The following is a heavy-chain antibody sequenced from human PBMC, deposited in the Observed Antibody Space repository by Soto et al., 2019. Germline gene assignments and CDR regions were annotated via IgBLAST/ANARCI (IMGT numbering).Heavy chain of an antibody. J-gene: IGHJ4*02. CDR2: ISSNGVGT. Sequence: GGSLRLSCSASGFTFSSFAMHWVRQAPGKGLEYVSGISSNGVGTYYADSVKGRFTISRDNSKDTLYLQMSSLRPEDTAVYYCGTPRSTVIITPRWGQGTMVTVS. D-gene: IGHD4-17*01. CDR1: GFTFSSFA. CDR3: GTPRSTVIITPR. V-gene: IGHV3-64D*06.